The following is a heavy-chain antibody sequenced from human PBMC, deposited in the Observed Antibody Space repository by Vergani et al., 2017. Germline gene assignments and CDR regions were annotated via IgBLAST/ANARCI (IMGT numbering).Heavy chain of an antibody. D-gene: IGHD6-6*01. V-gene: IGHV5-51*01. Sequence: EVQLVQSGAEVKKPGESLKISCKGSGYSFTSYWIGWVRQMPGKGLEWMGIIYPGDSDTRYSPSFQGQVTISADKSISTAFLQWSSLKASDTAMYYCARHDASVDEYSSSSTLGGFDYWGQGTLVTVAS. CDR3: ARHDASVDEYSSSSTLGGFDY. J-gene: IGHJ4*02. CDR2: IYPGDSDT. CDR1: GYSFTSYW.